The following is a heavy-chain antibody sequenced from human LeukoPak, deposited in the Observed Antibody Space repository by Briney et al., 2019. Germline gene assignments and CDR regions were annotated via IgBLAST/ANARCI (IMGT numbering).Heavy chain of an antibody. Sequence: ASVKVSCKASGYTFIVHYIHWVRQAPGQGLEWMGWVNPGSGGTNYAQKSQDRVTMTRDTSISTAYMELSSLRSDDTAVYYCARTRSGKPDFWGQGTLVTVSS. V-gene: IGHV1-2*02. D-gene: IGHD6-25*01. CDR2: VNPGSGGT. CDR3: ARTRSGKPDF. J-gene: IGHJ4*02. CDR1: GYTFIVHY.